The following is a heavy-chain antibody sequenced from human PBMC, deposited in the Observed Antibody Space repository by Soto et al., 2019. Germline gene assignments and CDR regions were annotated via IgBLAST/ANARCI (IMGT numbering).Heavy chain of an antibody. CDR3: AREIERLLGY. J-gene: IGHJ4*02. CDR2: ISYDGSNK. Sequence: QVQLVESGGGVVQPGRSLRLSFAISGFTFSSYAMHWVRQAPGKGLEWVAVISYDGSNKYYADSVKGRFTISRDNSKNTLYLQMNSLRAEDTAVYYCAREIERLLGYWGQGTLVTVSS. V-gene: IGHV3-30-3*01. D-gene: IGHD3-3*01. CDR1: GFTFSSYA.